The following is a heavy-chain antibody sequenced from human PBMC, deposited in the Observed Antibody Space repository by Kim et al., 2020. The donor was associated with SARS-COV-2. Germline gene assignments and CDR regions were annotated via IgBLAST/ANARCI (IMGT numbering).Heavy chain of an antibody. V-gene: IGHV3-15*01. CDR2: IKSKTDGGTT. CDR3: TTDPAMGFDWFDP. D-gene: IGHD5-18*01. Sequence: GGSLRLSCAASGFTFSNAWMSWVRQAPGKGLEWVGRIKSKTDGGTTDYAAPVKGRFTISRDDSKNTLYLQMNSLKTEDTAVYYCTTDPAMGFDWFDPWGQGTLVTVSS. J-gene: IGHJ5*02. CDR1: GFTFSNAW.